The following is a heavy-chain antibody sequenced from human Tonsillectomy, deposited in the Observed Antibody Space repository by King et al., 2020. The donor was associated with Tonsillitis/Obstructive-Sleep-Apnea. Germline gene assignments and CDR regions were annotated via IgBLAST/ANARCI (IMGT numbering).Heavy chain of an antibody. D-gene: IGHD1-7*01. CDR2: IKSKTDGGTT. V-gene: IGHV3-15*01. CDR1: GFTFSNAW. CDR3: TTNSQQPLPFPYYYYMDV. J-gene: IGHJ6*03. Sequence: VQLVESGGGLVKPGGSLRLSCAVSGFTFSNAWMSWVRQAPGKGLEWVGRIKSKTDGGTTDYAAPGKGRFTISRDDSKNTLYLQMNSLKTEDTAMYYCTTNSQQPLPFPYYYYMDVWGKGTTVTVSS.